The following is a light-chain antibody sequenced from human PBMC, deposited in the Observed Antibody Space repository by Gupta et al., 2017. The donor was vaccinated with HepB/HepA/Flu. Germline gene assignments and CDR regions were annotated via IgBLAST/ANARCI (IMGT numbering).Light chain of an antibody. J-gene: IGKJ4*01. V-gene: IGKV3-11*01. Sequence: EIVLTQSPATLSLSPGERATLSCRESQSVSSYLAWYQQKPGQATRLSIYEASNRATGVTVRLGGNGSVTDFTRPRTGVASDDSDAYDGQHLRNFGGGTKVEIK. CDR1: QSVSSY. CDR3: QHLRN. CDR2: EAS.